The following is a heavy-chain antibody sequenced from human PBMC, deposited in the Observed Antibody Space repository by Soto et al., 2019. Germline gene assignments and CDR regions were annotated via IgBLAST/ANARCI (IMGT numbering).Heavy chain of an antibody. CDR3: AKVTTSAPVTEPRVSGPYDS. Sequence: GGSLRLSCAASGFTFGSYAMSWVRQAPGKGLEWVSAISGSGGSTYYADSVKGRFTISRDNSKNTLYLQMNSLRAEDTAVYYCAKVTTSAPVTEPRVSGPYDSWGQGTLVTVCS. D-gene: IGHD4-4*01. J-gene: IGHJ4*02. V-gene: IGHV3-23*01. CDR2: ISGSGGST. CDR1: GFTFGSYA.